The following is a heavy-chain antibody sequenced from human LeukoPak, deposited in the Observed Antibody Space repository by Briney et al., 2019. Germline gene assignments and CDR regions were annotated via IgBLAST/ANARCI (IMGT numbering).Heavy chain of an antibody. J-gene: IGHJ4*02. D-gene: IGHD5-12*01. Sequence: GGSLRLSCTASGFSFSNNWMNWIRQAPGKGLEWISYISSSGSTIYYADSVKGRFTISRDNAKNSLYLQMNGLRAEDTAVYYCARDETKRYSGYDSSDYWGQGTLVTVSS. CDR3: ARDETKRYSGYDSSDY. V-gene: IGHV3-11*01. CDR1: GFSFSNNW. CDR2: ISSSGSTI.